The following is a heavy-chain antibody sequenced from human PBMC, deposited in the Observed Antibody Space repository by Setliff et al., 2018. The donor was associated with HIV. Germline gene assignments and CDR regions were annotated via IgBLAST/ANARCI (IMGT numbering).Heavy chain of an antibody. V-gene: IGHV4-4*08. CDR3: ARGVNTGGYHYYYMDV. CDR1: GGSISNSY. Sequence: SETLSLTCTVSGGSISNSYWTWIRQPPGKGLEWIGYIYTSGSTNYNPSLKSRVIISVDTSKNQLSLKLSSVTAADTAVYYCARGVNTGGYHYYYMDVWGTGTTVTVSS. CDR2: IYTSGST. J-gene: IGHJ6*03. D-gene: IGHD2-2*01.